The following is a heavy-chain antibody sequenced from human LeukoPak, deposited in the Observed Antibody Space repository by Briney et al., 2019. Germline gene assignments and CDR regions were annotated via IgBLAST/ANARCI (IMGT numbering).Heavy chain of an antibody. CDR2: ISYDGSNK. J-gene: IGHJ4*02. Sequence: PGRSLRLSCAASGFTFSSYAMHWVRQAPGKGLEWVAVISYDGSNKYYADSVKGRFTISRGNSKNTLYLQMNSLRAEDTAVYYCARGSHYLDYWGQGTLVTVSS. D-gene: IGHD3-10*01. CDR1: GFTFSSYA. V-gene: IGHV3-30-3*01. CDR3: ARGSHYLDY.